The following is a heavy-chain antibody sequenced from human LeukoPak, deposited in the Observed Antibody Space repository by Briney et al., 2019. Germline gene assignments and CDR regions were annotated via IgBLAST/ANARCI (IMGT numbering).Heavy chain of an antibody. CDR2: IYPGDSDT. V-gene: IGHV5-51*01. Sequence: GESLKISCKGSGYSFANYWIGWVRQMPGKGLEWMGIIYPGDSDTRYSPSFQGQVTISADTSISTSYLQWSGLRASDTAMYYCARPRDADSYYFDYWGQGTLVTVSS. J-gene: IGHJ4*02. D-gene: IGHD5-24*01. CDR1: GYSFANYW. CDR3: ARPRDADSYYFDY.